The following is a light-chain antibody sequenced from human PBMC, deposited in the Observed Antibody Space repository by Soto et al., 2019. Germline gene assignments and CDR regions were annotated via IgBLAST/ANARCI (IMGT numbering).Light chain of an antibody. V-gene: IGLV1-40*01. CDR2: RNK. CDR3: QSSDSRLSGSYV. Sequence: QSVLTQPPSVSGAPGQTVTISCTGDSSTIGAGSDVHWYQHRPGKAPRLLIYRNKNRPSGVPARFSASKSGSSASLAITGLQAEDEADYYCQSSDSRLSGSYVFGTGTKVTVL. CDR1: SSTIGAGSD. J-gene: IGLJ1*01.